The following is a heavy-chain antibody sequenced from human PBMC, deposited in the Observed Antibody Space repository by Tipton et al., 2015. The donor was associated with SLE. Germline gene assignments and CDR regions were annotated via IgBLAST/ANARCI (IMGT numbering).Heavy chain of an antibody. CDR3: ARDPGPGY. J-gene: IGHJ4*02. CDR2: ISYDGSNK. CDR1: GFTFSSYA. V-gene: IGHV3-30-3*01. Sequence: SLRLSCAASGFTFSSYAMHWVRQAPGKGLEWVAIISYDGSNKYYADSVKGRFTISRDNSKNMLYLQMNSLRAEDTAVYYCARDPGPGYWGQGTLVTVSS.